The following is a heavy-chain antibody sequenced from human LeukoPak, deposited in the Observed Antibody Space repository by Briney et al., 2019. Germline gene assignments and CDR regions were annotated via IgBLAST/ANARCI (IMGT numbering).Heavy chain of an antibody. V-gene: IGHV3-7*03. J-gene: IGHJ3*01. CDR3: ARSSYSSSSSV. CDR2: INSDGSEG. CDR1: GFTVSGFW. Sequence: GGSLRLSCAVSGFTVSGFWMSWSRQAPGKGLEWVASINSDGSEGYYADVVKGRFTISRDNAKNSLYLQINSLRAEDTAVYYCARSSYSSSSSVWGQGTMVTVSS. D-gene: IGHD6-6*01.